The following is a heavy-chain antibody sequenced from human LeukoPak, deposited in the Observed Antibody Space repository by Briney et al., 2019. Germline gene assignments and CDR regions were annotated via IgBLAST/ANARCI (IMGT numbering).Heavy chain of an antibody. J-gene: IGHJ4*03. V-gene: IGHV3-64*01. CDR1: GFTFSSYS. CDR3: ARDNGLQDGYSHLDY. D-gene: IGHD5-24*01. Sequence: GGSLRLSCAASGFTFSSYSMHWVRQAPGKGLEYVSAISSNGGSTYYANSVKGRFTISRDNSKNTLYLQMGSLRAEDMAVYYCARDNGLQDGYSHLDYWGQGTTVTVSS. CDR2: ISSNGGST.